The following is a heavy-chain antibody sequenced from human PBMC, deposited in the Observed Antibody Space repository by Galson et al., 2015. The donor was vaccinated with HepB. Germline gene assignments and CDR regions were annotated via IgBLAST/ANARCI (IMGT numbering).Heavy chain of an antibody. CDR3: PRRDCSGNNRYYDY. CDR2: IRSNANSYAT. D-gene: IGHD2-15*01. Sequence: SLRLSCAASGFTFSDSAMHWVRQASGKGLEWLGRIRSNANSYATAYAASVKGRFTISRDDSKNTAYLQMNSLKTEDTAVYYCPRRDCSGNNRYYDYWGQGTLVTVSS. CDR1: GFTFSDSA. V-gene: IGHV3-73*01. J-gene: IGHJ4*02.